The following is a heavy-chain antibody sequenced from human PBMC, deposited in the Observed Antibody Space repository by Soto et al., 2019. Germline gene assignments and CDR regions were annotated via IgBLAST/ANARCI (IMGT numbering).Heavy chain of an antibody. V-gene: IGHV1-69*01. Sequence: QVQLVQSGAEVKKPGSSVNVSCKASGGTFSSYAISWVRQAPGQGLEWMGGIISIFGTANYAQKFQGRVTITADESTSTAYMELSSLRSEDTDVYYCARDRVYDFWSGYYFSDYWGQGTLVTVSS. J-gene: IGHJ4*02. CDR3: ARDRVYDFWSGYYFSDY. CDR2: IISIFGTA. CDR1: GGTFSSYA. D-gene: IGHD3-3*01.